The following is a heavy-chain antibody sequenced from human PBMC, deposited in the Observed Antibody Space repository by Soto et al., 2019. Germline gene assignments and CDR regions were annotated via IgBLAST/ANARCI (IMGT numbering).Heavy chain of an antibody. D-gene: IGHD6-19*01. J-gene: IGHJ4*02. V-gene: IGHV1-69*13. CDR2: IIPIFGTA. Sequence: GASVKVSCKASGGTFISYAISWVRQAPGQGLEWMGGIIPIFGTANYAQKFQGRVTIIADESTSTAYMEVSSLRSEDTALYYCARSMVPLTPIALAGYWGQGTLVTVSA. CDR1: GGTFISYA. CDR3: ARSMVPLTPIALAGY.